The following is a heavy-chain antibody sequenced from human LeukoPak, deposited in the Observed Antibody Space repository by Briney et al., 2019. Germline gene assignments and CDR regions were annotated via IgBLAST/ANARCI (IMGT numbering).Heavy chain of an antibody. CDR2: INSDGSTI. J-gene: IGHJ6*04. Sequence: GGSLRLSCGASGFTFSSFWMHWVRQAPGKGLVWVSRINSDGSTITYADSVKGRFTISRDNAKNTLFLQMNGLRAEDTAVYYCATTPRSVAGSRIGYYYGMDVWGKGTTVTVSS. CDR3: ATTPRSVAGSRIGYYYGMDV. D-gene: IGHD6-19*01. V-gene: IGHV3-74*01. CDR1: GFTFSSFW.